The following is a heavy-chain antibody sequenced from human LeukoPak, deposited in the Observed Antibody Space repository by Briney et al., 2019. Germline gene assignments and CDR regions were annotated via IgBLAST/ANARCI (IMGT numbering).Heavy chain of an antibody. D-gene: IGHD6-19*01. V-gene: IGHV4-39*07. CDR1: GGSTSSSSYY. Sequence: NASETLSLTCTVSGGSTSSSSYYWGWIRQPPGKGLEWIGSIYYGGSTYYNPSLKSRFTISLDTSKNQFSLKLSSVTAADTAVYYCARLGNAAVANPPHWGQGTLVTVSS. CDR2: IYYGGST. CDR3: ARLGNAAVANPPH. J-gene: IGHJ1*01.